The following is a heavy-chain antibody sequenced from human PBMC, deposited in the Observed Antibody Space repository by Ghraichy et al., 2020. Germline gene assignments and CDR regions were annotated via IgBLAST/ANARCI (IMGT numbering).Heavy chain of an antibody. D-gene: IGHD6-13*01. J-gene: IGHJ4*02. Sequence: SKTLSLTCTVSGGSISSSSYYWGWIRQPPGKGLEWIGSIYYSGSTYHNPSLESRVTISVDTSKNQFSLKLSSVTAADTAVYYCARGLRAAAGPFDYWGQGTLVTVSS. CDR1: GGSISSSSYY. V-gene: IGHV4-39*01. CDR2: IYYSGST. CDR3: ARGLRAAAGPFDY.